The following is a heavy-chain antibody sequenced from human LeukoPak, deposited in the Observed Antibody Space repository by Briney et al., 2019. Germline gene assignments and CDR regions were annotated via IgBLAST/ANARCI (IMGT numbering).Heavy chain of an antibody. Sequence: GGSLRLSCAASGFTFSTYAMHWARQAPGKGPEWVAVISYDGRNKYYADSVKGRFTISRDNSKNTLYLQMDSLRAEDAAMYYCARSLGGGDWYFDYWGQGTLVTVSS. CDR3: ARSLGGGDWYFDY. CDR1: GFTFSTYA. D-gene: IGHD2-21*01. CDR2: ISYDGRNK. V-gene: IGHV3-30*04. J-gene: IGHJ4*02.